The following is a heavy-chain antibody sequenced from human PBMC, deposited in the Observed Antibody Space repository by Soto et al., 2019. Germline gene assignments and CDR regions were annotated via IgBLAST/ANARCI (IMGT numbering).Heavy chain of an antibody. V-gene: IGHV3-33*01. Sequence: QVQLVESGGGVVQPGRSLRLSCAASGFTFSSYGMHWVRQAPGKGLEWVAVIWYDGSNKYYADSVKGRFTISRDNSKNTLYLQMNSLRAEDTAVYYCAREGYYYGSGKAFDIWGQGTMVTVSS. D-gene: IGHD3-10*01. CDR1: GFTFSSYG. CDR3: AREGYYYGSGKAFDI. CDR2: IWYDGSNK. J-gene: IGHJ3*02.